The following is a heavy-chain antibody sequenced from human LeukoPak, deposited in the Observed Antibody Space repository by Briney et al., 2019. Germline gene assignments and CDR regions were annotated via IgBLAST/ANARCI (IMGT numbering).Heavy chain of an antibody. CDR1: GFTFASST. V-gene: IGHV1-58*02. J-gene: IGHJ6*02. CDR2: IVVGSGNT. Sequence: SVKVSCKASGFTFASSTMQWVRQARGQRLEWIGWIVVGSGNTHYAQKFQERVTITRDMSTSTAYMELSSLRSEGTAVYYCAAVRSSYYYYGMDVWGQGTTVTVSS. D-gene: IGHD6-6*01. CDR3: AAVRSSYYYYGMDV.